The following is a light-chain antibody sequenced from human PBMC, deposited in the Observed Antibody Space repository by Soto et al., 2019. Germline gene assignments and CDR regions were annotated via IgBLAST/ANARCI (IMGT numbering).Light chain of an antibody. J-gene: IGLJ2*01. CDR1: SGHSTYA. V-gene: IGLV4-69*01. CDR2: VSSDGSH. Sequence: VLTQSPSASASLGASVKLTCTLTSGHSTYAIAWHQQQADKGPRFLMKVSSDGSHTKGDGIPDRFSGSSSGAERYLTISSLQSEDEADYYCQTWGTGIHVVFGGGTKLTVL. CDR3: QTWGTGIHVV.